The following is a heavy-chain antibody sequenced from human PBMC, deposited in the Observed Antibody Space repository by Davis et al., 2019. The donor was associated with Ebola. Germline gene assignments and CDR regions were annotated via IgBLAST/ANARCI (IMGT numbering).Heavy chain of an antibody. V-gene: IGHV4-34*01. Sequence: SETLSLTCAVYGGSFSGYYWSWIRQPPGKGLEWIGEINHAGSTQYNPSLRSRVTISVDTSKNQFSLKLSSVTAADTAVYYCARGVRYYYGSGRPYYYYGMDVWGQGTTVTVSS. J-gene: IGHJ6*02. CDR3: ARGVRYYYGSGRPYYYYGMDV. D-gene: IGHD3-10*01. CDR2: INHAGST. CDR1: GGSFSGYY.